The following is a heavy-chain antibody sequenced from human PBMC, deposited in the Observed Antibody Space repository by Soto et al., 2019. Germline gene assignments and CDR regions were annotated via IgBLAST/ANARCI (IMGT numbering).Heavy chain of an antibody. D-gene: IGHD1-7*01. Sequence: QVQLVQSGAEVKKPGSSVKVSCKASGGTFSSYAISWVRQAPGQGLAWMGGIIPIFGTANYAQKFQGRVTITADEFTSTAYMELSSLRSEVTAVYYCAMGEQELELPNYWGQGTLVTVSS. CDR3: AMGEQELELPNY. CDR2: IIPIFGTA. CDR1: GGTFSSYA. J-gene: IGHJ4*02. V-gene: IGHV1-69*01.